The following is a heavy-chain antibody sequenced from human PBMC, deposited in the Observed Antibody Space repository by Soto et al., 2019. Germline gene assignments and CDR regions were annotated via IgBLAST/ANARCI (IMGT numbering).Heavy chain of an antibody. D-gene: IGHD2-21*01. CDR3: SRGREGGLDA. CDR2: ISYDGSNK. CDR1: GFVSNDYD. J-gene: IGHJ5*02. V-gene: IGHV3-30*03. Sequence: QVQLAESGGGVVQPGRSLRLSCATSGFVSNDYDIHWVRQAPGKGLAWLASISYDGSNKYYADSVKGRFTISRDNSKNTLSLQINSLGAEDTAVYYCSRGREGGLDAWGPGTLVTVSS.